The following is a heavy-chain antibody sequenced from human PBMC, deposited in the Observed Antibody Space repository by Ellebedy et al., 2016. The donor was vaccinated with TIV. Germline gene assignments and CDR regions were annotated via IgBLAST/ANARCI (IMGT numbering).Heavy chain of an antibody. V-gene: IGHV3-48*01. J-gene: IGHJ4*01. Sequence: PGGSLRLSCAASGFSFGNYNMNWVSQAPGKGLEWVSCISSGSSTIYNSDSVQGRFTISRDNSKNTVYLQMTSLRAEDTALYYCATSAVGHSHGYYFDYWGHGTLVTVSA. CDR3: ATSAVGHSHGYYFDY. CDR2: ISSGSSTI. CDR1: GFSFGNYN. D-gene: IGHD3-22*01.